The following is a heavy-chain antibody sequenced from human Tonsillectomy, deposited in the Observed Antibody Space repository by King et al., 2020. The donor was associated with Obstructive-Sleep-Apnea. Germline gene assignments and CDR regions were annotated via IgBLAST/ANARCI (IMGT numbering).Heavy chain of an antibody. CDR2: IFSNDEK. V-gene: IGHV2-26*01. CDR1: GFSLSNARMG. Sequence: TLKESGPVLVKPTETLTLTCTVSGFSLSNARMGVSWIRQPPGKALEWLAHIFSNDEKSYSTSLKSRLTSSKDTSKSQVVLTMTNIDPVDTATYYCSRMYGGWPINEYYFDYWGQGTLVTVSS. D-gene: IGHD4-23*01. J-gene: IGHJ4*02. CDR3: SRMYGGWPINEYYFDY.